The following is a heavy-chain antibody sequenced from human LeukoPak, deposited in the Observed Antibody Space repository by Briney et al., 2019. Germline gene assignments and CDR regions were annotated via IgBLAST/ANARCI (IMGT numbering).Heavy chain of an antibody. CDR2: ISSNGGRT. J-gene: IGHJ4*02. CDR3: ARAYDSSGYSLCVY. CDR1: GFTFSSYA. D-gene: IGHD3-22*01. Sequence: GSLRLSCAASGFTFSSYAMHWVRQAPGKGLEYVSAISSNGGRTYYANSVKGRFTISRDNSKNTLYLQMGSLRAEDMAVYYCARAYDSSGYSLCVYWGQGTLVTVSS. V-gene: IGHV3-64*01.